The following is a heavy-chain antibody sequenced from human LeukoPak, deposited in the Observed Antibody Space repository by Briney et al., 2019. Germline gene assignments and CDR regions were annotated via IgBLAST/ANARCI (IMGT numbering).Heavy chain of an antibody. Sequence: GGSLRLSCPASGFTFISFSLNWVRQAQGKGLEGVSYISSSSSTIYYAASVKGRFTISRDNAKNSLYLQMNSLRDEDTAVYYCARVTGGVATIGYWGQGTLVTVSS. CDR1: GFTFISFS. CDR2: ISSSSSTI. J-gene: IGHJ4*02. CDR3: ARVTGGVATIGY. D-gene: IGHD5-24*01. V-gene: IGHV3-48*02.